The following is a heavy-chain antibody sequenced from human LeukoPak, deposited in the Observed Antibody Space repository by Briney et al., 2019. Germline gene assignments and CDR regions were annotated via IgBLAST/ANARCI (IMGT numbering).Heavy chain of an antibody. CDR1: GFSFSSYW. J-gene: IGHJ3*02. Sequence: GGSLRLSCEASGFSFSSYWMSWVRLAPGKGPEWVANIKQDESEKYSVDSVKGRFIISRDNAKNSLYLQMNSLRAEDTAVYYCARETYYPDAFDIWGQGTMVTVSS. V-gene: IGHV3-7*01. D-gene: IGHD1-26*01. CDR2: IKQDESEK. CDR3: ARETYYPDAFDI.